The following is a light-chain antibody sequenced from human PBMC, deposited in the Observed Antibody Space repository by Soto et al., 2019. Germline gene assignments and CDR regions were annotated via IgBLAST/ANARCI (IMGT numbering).Light chain of an antibody. J-gene: IGKJ5*01. CDR3: QHSETYPLT. V-gene: IGKV1-5*01. CDR1: QTISTW. CDR2: DAS. Sequence: DIQMTQSPSTLSASVGDRVTITCRASQTISTWLAWYQHKPGKDPNLLISDASTLMSGVPSRFSGSGSGTEFTLTISSLQPGYFATYYCQHSETYPLTFGPGTRLEN.